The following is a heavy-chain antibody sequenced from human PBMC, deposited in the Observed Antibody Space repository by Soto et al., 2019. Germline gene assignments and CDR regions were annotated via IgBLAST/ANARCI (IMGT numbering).Heavy chain of an antibody. D-gene: IGHD2-15*01. CDR3: ARVYCSGGSCYSIDY. CDR1: GGSISSGGYS. J-gene: IGHJ4*02. CDR2: MYHSGST. Sequence: SETLSLTCAVSGGSISSGGYSWSWIRQPPGKGLEWIGYMYHSGSTYYNPSLKSRVTISIDRSKNQFSLKLSSVTAADTAVYYCARVYCSGGSCYSIDYWGQGTLVTVSS. V-gene: IGHV4-30-2*01.